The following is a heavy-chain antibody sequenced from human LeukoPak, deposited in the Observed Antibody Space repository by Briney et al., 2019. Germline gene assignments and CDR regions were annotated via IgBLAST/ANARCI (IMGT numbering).Heavy chain of an antibody. Sequence: ASVTVSCTASGYTFTSYYMHWVRQAPGQGLEWMGIINPSGGSTSYAQKFQGRVTMTRDTSTSTVYMELSSLRSEDTAVYYCAREKVDGDYVPYYFDYWGQGTLVTVSS. D-gene: IGHD4-17*01. CDR2: INPSGGST. V-gene: IGHV1-46*01. CDR1: GYTFTSYY. J-gene: IGHJ4*02. CDR3: AREKVDGDYVPYYFDY.